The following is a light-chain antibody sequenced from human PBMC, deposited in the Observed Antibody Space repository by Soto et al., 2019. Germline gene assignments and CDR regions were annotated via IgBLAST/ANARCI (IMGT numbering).Light chain of an antibody. Sequence: EIVMTHSPATLSVSPGERATLSCRASQSVSSNLAWYQQKVGQAPRLLIYGASTRATGIPARFSGIGSGTEFTLNISSLQSEDFAVYYCQQYNNWFTFGGGTKVEIK. CDR1: QSVSSN. CDR3: QQYNNWFT. CDR2: GAS. J-gene: IGKJ4*01. V-gene: IGKV3-15*01.